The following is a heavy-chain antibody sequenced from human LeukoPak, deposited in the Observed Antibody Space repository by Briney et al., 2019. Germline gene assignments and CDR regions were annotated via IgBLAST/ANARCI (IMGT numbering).Heavy chain of an antibody. CDR2: ISSTGYTI. J-gene: IGHJ4*02. CDR1: GFTFNNYE. V-gene: IGHV3-48*03. D-gene: IGHD6-19*01. Sequence: PGGSLRLSCAASGFTFNNYEMNWVRQAPGKGLEWVSYISSTGYTIYYADSVKGRFTISRDNAKNSLYLQMNSLRAEDTAVYYCATKVAGTSHFPHWGQGTLVTVSS. CDR3: ATKVAGTSHFPH.